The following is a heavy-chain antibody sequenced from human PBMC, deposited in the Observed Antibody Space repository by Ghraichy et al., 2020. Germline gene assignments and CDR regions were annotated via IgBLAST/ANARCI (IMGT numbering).Heavy chain of an antibody. CDR3: ARDFWSGYAY. CDR2: ISSNGGST. CDR1: GFTFSSYA. Sequence: GGSLRLSCAASGFTFSSYAMHWVRQAPGKGLEYVSAISSNGGSTYYANSVKGRFTISRDNSKNTLYLQMGSLRAEDMAVYYCARDFWSGYAYWGQGTLVTVSP. J-gene: IGHJ4*02. D-gene: IGHD3-3*01. V-gene: IGHV3-64*01.